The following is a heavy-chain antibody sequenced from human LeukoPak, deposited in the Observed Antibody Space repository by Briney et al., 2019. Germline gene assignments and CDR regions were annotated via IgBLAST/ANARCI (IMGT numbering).Heavy chain of an antibody. CDR1: GFTFSSYA. CDR3: AKEAAVVFDYFDF. V-gene: IGHV3-30-3*01. D-gene: IGHD5-18*01. Sequence: GGSLRLSCAASGFTFSSYAMHWVRQAPGKGLEWVAVISYDGSNKYYADSVKGRFTISRDNSKNTLYLQMNSLRGEDTAVYYCAKEAAVVFDYFDFWGQGTLVTVSS. CDR2: ISYDGSNK. J-gene: IGHJ4*02.